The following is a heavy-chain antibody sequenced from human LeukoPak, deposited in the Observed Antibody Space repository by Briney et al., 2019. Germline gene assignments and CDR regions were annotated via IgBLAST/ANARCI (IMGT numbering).Heavy chain of an antibody. Sequence: SVKVSCKASGGTYSSYAISWVRQAPGQGLEWMGGIIPIFGTANYAQKFQGRVTITADESTSTAYMELSSLRSEDTAVYYCARSAITMIVVENAFDIWGQGTMVTVSS. J-gene: IGHJ3*02. CDR3: ARSAITMIVVENAFDI. CDR1: GGTYSSYA. V-gene: IGHV1-69*01. D-gene: IGHD3-22*01. CDR2: IIPIFGTA.